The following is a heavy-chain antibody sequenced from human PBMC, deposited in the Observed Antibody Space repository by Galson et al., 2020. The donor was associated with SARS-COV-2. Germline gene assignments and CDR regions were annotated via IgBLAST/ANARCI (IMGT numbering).Heavy chain of an antibody. CDR2: ISSTSNTV. V-gene: IGHV3-48*04. CDR1: GFTFSSYS. Sequence: GGSLRLSCSASGFTFSSYSMNWVRQAPGKGLEWVLYISSTSNTVYYADSVKGRFTISRDNAKNSLYLQMNSLRADDTAVYYCARGPHYYDSSGSCPDYWGQGTPATVSS. J-gene: IGHJ4*02. D-gene: IGHD3-22*01. CDR3: ARGPHYYDSSGSCPDY.